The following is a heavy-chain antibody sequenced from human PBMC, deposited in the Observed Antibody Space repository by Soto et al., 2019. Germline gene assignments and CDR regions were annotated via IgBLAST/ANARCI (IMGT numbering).Heavy chain of an antibody. CDR1: GGSINSGDYY. J-gene: IGHJ6*02. V-gene: IGHV4-30-4*01. Sequence: SETLSLTCTVSGGSINSGDYYWTWVRQPPGKGLEWIGNIFHSGSTYYTPSLQSRVTISLDTSKNHFSLKLSSVTPADTAVYYCARDRYFGSGTDYNFYSGMYFWGQGNTVRVSS. CDR3: ARDRYFGSGTDYNFYSGMYF. CDR2: IFHSGST. D-gene: IGHD3-10*01.